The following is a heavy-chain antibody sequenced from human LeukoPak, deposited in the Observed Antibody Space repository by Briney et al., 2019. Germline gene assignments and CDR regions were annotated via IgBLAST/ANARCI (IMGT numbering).Heavy chain of an antibody. D-gene: IGHD5-12*01. CDR3: ARHLYGGYVLYYFDY. Sequence: SETLSLTCTVSGGPISSSTSYWGWIRQPPGKGLEWIGSVYYRGSANYNPSLQSRVPISLDRYKNKSSLTMSAVTAADTAVYHCARHLYGGYVLYYFDYWGQGTLVTVSS. V-gene: IGHV4-39*01. CDR1: GGPISSSTSY. CDR2: VYYRGSA. J-gene: IGHJ4*02.